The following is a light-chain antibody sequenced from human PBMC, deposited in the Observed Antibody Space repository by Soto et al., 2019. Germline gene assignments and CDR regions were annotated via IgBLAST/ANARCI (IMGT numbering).Light chain of an antibody. V-gene: IGKV1-9*01. J-gene: IGKJ1*01. CDR2: AAS. CDR3: QQLNSYPLT. Sequence: DIQLTQSPSSLSASVGDRVTITCWASQGISSYLAWYQQKPGKAPKLLIYAASTLQSGVPSRFSGSGSGTDFTLTISSLQPEDFATYYCQQLNSYPLTFGQGTKVDIK. CDR1: QGISSY.